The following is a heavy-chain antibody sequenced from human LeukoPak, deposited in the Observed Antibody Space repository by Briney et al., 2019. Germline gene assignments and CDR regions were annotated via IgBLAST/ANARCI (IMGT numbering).Heavy chain of an antibody. CDR1: GGSISSSSYY. V-gene: IGHV4-39*07. Sequence: PSETLSLTCTVSGGSISSSSYYWGWIRQPPGKGLEWIGSIYYSGSTYYNPSLKSRVTISVDTSKNQFSLKLSSVTAADTAVYYCARAGPWTYCSGGSCYLDYWGQGTLVTVSS. CDR3: ARAGPWTYCSGGSCYLDY. D-gene: IGHD2-15*01. CDR2: IYYSGST. J-gene: IGHJ4*02.